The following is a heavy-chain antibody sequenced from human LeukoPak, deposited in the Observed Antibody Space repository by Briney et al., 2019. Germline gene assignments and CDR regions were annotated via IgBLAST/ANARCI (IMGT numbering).Heavy chain of an antibody. J-gene: IGHJ4*02. Sequence: GASLEISFKGSGSRFTTYWIGWVRPMPGKGLEWMGIIYPGDSETRYSPSFQGQVTISVDKSISTAYLQWSSLKASDSAMYYCARLTNAYLDYWGQGTLVTVSS. CDR1: GSRFTTYW. V-gene: IGHV5-51*01. CDR2: IYPGDSET. CDR3: ARLTNAYLDY. D-gene: IGHD3-16*01.